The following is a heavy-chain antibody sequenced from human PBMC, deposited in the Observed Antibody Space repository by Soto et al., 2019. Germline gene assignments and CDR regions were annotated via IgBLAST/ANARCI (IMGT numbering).Heavy chain of an antibody. J-gene: IGHJ6*02. CDR3: AKESRPRSGSYSINYYYYGMDV. D-gene: IGHD3-10*01. Sequence: SQTLSLTCAISGDSVSSNSAAWNWIRQSPSRGLEWLGRTYYRSKWYSDYAVSVKSRITINPDTSKNQFSLQLDSVTPEDTAVYYCAKESRPRSGSYSINYYYYGMDVWGQGTTVTVSS. V-gene: IGHV6-1*01. CDR2: TYYRSKWYS. CDR1: GDSVSSNSAA.